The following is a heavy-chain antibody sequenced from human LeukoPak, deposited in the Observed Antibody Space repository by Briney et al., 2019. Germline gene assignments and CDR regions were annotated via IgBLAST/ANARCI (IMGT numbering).Heavy chain of an antibody. Sequence: GITWVRQAPGQGLEWMGWISGHAGNTDYSQKLQGRVTMTTDTSTSTAYMELRSLRSDDTAVYYCARVPLYDSSGYFFVYFDYWGQGTLVTVSS. V-gene: IGHV1-18*01. J-gene: IGHJ4*02. CDR1: G. CDR2: ISGHAGNT. CDR3: ARVPLYDSSGYFFVYFDY. D-gene: IGHD3-22*01.